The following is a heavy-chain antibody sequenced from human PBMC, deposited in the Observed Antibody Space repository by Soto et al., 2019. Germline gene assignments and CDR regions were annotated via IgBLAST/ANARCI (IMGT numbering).Heavy chain of an antibody. CDR3: ARVQCSGGSCGWFDP. Sequence: PGGSLRLSCAASGFTFSDAWINWVRQAPGKGLEWVGRIKSKIDGGTTDFAAPVKGRFAISRDDSRDMVYMEMYSLRAEDTAVYYCARVQCSGGSCGWFDPWGQGTLVTVSS. D-gene: IGHD2-15*01. V-gene: IGHV3-15*07. CDR1: GFTFSDAW. CDR2: IKSKIDGGTT. J-gene: IGHJ5*02.